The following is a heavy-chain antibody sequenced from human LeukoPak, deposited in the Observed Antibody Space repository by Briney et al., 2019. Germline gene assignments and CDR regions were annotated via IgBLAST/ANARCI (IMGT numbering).Heavy chain of an antibody. CDR3: ATYTQSGAQGISDY. J-gene: IGHJ4*02. CDR2: IHPSDGDT. V-gene: IGHV1-46*01. D-gene: IGHD3-10*01. Sequence: ASVTVSCTVSGYTLTELSMHWVRQAPGQGLEWMGLIHPSDGDTKYAQEFQDRVTMTRDTSTSTVYMELSSLRFEDTAVYYCATYTQSGAQGISDYWGQGTLVTVSS. CDR1: GYTLTELS.